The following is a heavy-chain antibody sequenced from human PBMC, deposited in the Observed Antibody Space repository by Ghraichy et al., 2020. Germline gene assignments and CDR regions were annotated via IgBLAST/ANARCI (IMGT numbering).Heavy chain of an antibody. Sequence: SVKVSCKASGYTFTSYYMHWVRQAPGQGLEWMGIINPSGGSTSYAQKFQGRVTMTRDTSTSTVYMELSSLRSEDTAVYYCARGVRIVGATTTNADFDYWGQGTLVTVSS. CDR2: INPSGGST. CDR1: GYTFTSYY. CDR3: ARGVRIVGATTTNADFDY. J-gene: IGHJ4*02. D-gene: IGHD1-26*01. V-gene: IGHV1-46*01.